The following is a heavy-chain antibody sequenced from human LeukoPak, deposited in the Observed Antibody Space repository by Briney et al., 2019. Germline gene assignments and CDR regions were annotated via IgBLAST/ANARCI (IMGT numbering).Heavy chain of an antibody. V-gene: IGHV3-30*04. CDR3: AKRRYDSSGHFDS. J-gene: IGHJ4*02. CDR2: ISYDGSNK. Sequence: GGSLRLSCAASGFTFSNYAIHWVRQAPGKGLEWVAVISYDGSNKYYADSVKGRFTISRDNSKNTLYMRMSSLRAEDTAVYYCAKRRYDSSGHFDSWGQGTLVTVSS. D-gene: IGHD3-22*01. CDR1: GFTFSNYA.